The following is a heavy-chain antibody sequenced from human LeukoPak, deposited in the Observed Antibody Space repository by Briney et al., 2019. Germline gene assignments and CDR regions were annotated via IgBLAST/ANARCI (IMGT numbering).Heavy chain of an antibody. J-gene: IGHJ4*02. Sequence: PSETLSLTCTVSGGSISSYYWSWIRQPPGKGLEWIGYIYYSGSTNYNPSLKSRVTISVDTSKNQFSLKLSSVTAADTAVYYCARQFDYYDSSGYYYVPAYFDYWGQGTLVTVSS. V-gene: IGHV4-59*08. CDR3: ARQFDYYDSSGYYYVPAYFDY. D-gene: IGHD3-22*01. CDR1: GGSISSYY. CDR2: IYYSGST.